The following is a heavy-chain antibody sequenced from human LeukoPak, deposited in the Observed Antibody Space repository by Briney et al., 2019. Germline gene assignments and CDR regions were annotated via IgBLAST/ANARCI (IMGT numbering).Heavy chain of an antibody. V-gene: IGHV4-59*08. CDR2: IHYSGST. D-gene: IGHD1-26*01. CDR1: GDSITGFY. J-gene: IGHJ3*01. CDR3: ARRQWVPAFDV. Sequence: PSETLSLTCTVSGDSITGFYWNWIRQPPGKGLEWIGYIHYSGSTNYNPSLKSRVSISVDTSKTQFSLKLSSVTAADTAVYYCARRQWVPAFDVWGQGTMVTVSS.